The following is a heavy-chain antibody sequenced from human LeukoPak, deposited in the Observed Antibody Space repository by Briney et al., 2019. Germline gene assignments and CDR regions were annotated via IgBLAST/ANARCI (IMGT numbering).Heavy chain of an antibody. V-gene: IGHV4-4*07. Sequence: PSETLSLTCTVSGGSISSYYWSWIRQPAGKGLEWIGRIYTSGSNNYNPSLKSRVTMSVDTSKNQFSLKLSSVTAADTAMYYCAREVVDYGGYYYYHYMDVWGKGTTVTISS. D-gene: IGHD4-23*01. CDR3: AREVVDYGGYYYYHYMDV. CDR1: GGSISSYY. CDR2: IYTSGSN. J-gene: IGHJ6*03.